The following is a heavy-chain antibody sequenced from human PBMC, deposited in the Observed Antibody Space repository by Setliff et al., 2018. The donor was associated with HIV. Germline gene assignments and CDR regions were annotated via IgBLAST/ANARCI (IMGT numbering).Heavy chain of an antibody. V-gene: IGHV4-4*02. Sequence: SETLSLTCAVSGGSISSNNWWSWVRQPPGKGLEWMGEIYHGGSTNYNSSLKSRVTISVDKSKNQFSLKLTSVTAADTAVYYCARSSTPDTRAYYPDYWGQGTLVTVSS. CDR1: GGSISSNNW. CDR3: ARSSTPDTRAYYPDY. D-gene: IGHD3-22*01. J-gene: IGHJ4*02. CDR2: IYHGGST.